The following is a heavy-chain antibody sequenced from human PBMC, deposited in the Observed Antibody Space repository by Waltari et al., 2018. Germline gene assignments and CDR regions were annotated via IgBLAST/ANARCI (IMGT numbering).Heavy chain of an antibody. CDR1: GYSISSGYY. D-gene: IGHD3-22*01. Sequence: QVQLQESGPGLVKPSETLSLTCAVSGYSISSGYYWGWIRQPPGKGLGWIGSIYHSGSTYSNPSLKRRVTISVDTSKNQFSLKLSSVTAADTAVYYCARDQKTYYYDSSGHPIPDAFDIWGQGTMVTVSS. CDR3: ARDQKTYYYDSSGHPIPDAFDI. V-gene: IGHV4-38-2*02. CDR2: IYHSGST. J-gene: IGHJ3*02.